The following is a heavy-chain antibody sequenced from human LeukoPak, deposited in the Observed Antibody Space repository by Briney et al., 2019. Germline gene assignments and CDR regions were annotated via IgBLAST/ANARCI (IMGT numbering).Heavy chain of an antibody. CDR3: AKGGGYEAQYYYYYLDV. J-gene: IGHJ6*03. V-gene: IGHV3-30*02. CDR2: IRYDGSNK. D-gene: IGHD5-12*01. CDR1: GFTFSSYG. Sequence: GGSLRLSCAASGFTFSSYGMHLVRQALGKGLEWVAFIRYDGSNKYYADSVKGRFTISKDNSKNTLYLQMKSLRAEDTAVYYCAKGGGYEAQYYYYYLDVWGKGTTVTISS.